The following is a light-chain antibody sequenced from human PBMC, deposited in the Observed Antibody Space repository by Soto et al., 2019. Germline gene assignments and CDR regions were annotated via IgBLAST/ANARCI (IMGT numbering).Light chain of an antibody. CDR2: AAA. CDR1: QSISNY. CDR3: QQSYSTPFT. Sequence: DIQMTQSPSSLSASVGDRVIITCRASQSISNYLNWYQQKPEKAPKLLIYAAASLQSGVPSRFSGSGSGTDFTLTISSLQPEDFATYYCQQSYSTPFTFGPGTKVDIK. V-gene: IGKV1-39*01. J-gene: IGKJ3*01.